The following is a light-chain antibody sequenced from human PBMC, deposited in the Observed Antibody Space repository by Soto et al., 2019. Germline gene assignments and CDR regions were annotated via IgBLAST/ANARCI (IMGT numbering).Light chain of an antibody. CDR2: GAS. J-gene: IGKJ1*01. CDR1: QSVSSN. V-gene: IGKV3-20*01. CDR3: QQYGSSLWT. Sequence: EIVLIQSPATLSLSPGERATLSCRASQSVSSNLAWYQQNPGQSPRLLIYGASSRATGIPDRFSGSGSGTDFTLTISRLEPEDFAVYYCQQYGSSLWTFGQGTKVEIK.